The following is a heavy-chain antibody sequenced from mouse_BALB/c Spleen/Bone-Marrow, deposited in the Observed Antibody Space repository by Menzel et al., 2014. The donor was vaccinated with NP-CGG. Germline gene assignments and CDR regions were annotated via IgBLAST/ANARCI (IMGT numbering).Heavy chain of an antibody. CDR2: IDPYDSET. Sequence: QVQLQQSGAELVRPGASVKLSCKASGYTSTSYWMNWVKQRPEQGLEWIGRIDPYDSETHYNQNFRDKAILTVDKSSRIAFMQLSSLTSEDSAVYYCARSPDTYPSMDYWGQGTSVTVSS. J-gene: IGHJ4*01. CDR1: GYTSTSYW. V-gene: IGHV1-52*01. CDR3: ARSPDTYPSMDY.